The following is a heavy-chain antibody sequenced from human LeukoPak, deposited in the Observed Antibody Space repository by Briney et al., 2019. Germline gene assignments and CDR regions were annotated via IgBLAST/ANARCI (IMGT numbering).Heavy chain of an antibody. CDR1: GGSISSYY. Sequence: PSDTLSLTCTVSGGSISSYYWSWIRQPPGKGLEWIGYIYTSGSTNYNPSLKSRVTISVDTSKNQFSLMLSSVTAADTAVYYCARSPGYCSSTSCPHGGWFDPWGQGTLVTVSS. V-gene: IGHV4-4*09. J-gene: IGHJ5*02. CDR2: IYTSGST. D-gene: IGHD2-2*01. CDR3: ARSPGYCSSTSCPHGGWFDP.